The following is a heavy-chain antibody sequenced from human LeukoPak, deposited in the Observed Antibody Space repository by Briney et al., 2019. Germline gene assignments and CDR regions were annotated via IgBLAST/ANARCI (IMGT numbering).Heavy chain of an antibody. V-gene: IGHV3-7*01. D-gene: IGHD5-18*01. CDR2: IKQDGSEK. Sequence: PGGSLRLSCAASGFTFTTYPMSWVRQAPGKGLEWVANIKQDGSEKYYVDSVKGRFTISRDNAKNSLYLQMNSLRAEDTAVYYCARDQFGYSYGSDYWGQGTLVTVSS. CDR1: GFTFTTYP. J-gene: IGHJ4*02. CDR3: ARDQFGYSYGSDY.